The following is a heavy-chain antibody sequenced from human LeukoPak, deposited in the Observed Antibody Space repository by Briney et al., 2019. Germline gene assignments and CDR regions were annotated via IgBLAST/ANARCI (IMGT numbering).Heavy chain of an antibody. CDR3: ARAQPYSYYMDV. CDR1: GFTFSSYS. V-gene: IGHV3-21*01. J-gene: IGHJ6*03. CDR2: ISSSTSYI. D-gene: IGHD2-2*01. Sequence: PGGSLRLSCAASGFTFSSYSMNWVRQAPGKGLEWVSSISSSTSYIYYADSVKGRFTISRDNAKNSLYLQMNSLRAQDTAVYYCARAQPYSYYMDVWGKGTTVTVSS.